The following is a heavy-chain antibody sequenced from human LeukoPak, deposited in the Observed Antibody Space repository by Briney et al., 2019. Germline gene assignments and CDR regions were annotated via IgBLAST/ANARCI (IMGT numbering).Heavy chain of an antibody. V-gene: IGHV3-15*01. D-gene: IGHD5-18*01. CDR3: AKDQSPLDTAMVCDY. CDR1: GFTFTDAW. CDR2: VKSKSDGGTT. Sequence: GGSLRLSCAASGFTFTDAWMNWVRQAPGKGLEWVARVKSKSDGGTTDYAAAVKGRFTISRDDSENMVYLQMNSLRAEDTAVYYCAKDQSPLDTAMVCDYWGQGTLVTVSS. J-gene: IGHJ4*02.